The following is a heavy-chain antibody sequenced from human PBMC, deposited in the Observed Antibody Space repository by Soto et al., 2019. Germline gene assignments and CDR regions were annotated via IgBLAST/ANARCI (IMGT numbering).Heavy chain of an antibody. CDR1: GFTFSNYG. CDR2: ISYDGSNK. V-gene: IGHV3-30*18. CDR3: AKPLGDWNHGYFDY. J-gene: IGHJ4*02. Sequence: QVQLVESGGGVVQPGRSLRLSCAASGFTFSNYGMHWVRQAPGKGLEWVAVISYDGSNKYYADSVKGRFTISRDNSKNTLYLQMNSLRAEDTAVYYCAKPLGDWNHGYFDYWGQGTLVTVSS. D-gene: IGHD1-1*01.